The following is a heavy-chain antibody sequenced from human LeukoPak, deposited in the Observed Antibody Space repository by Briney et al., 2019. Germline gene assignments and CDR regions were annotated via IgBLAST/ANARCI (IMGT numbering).Heavy chain of an antibody. D-gene: IGHD3-10*01. V-gene: IGHV3-33*01. J-gene: IGHJ5*02. CDR2: IWYDGSNK. CDR1: GFTFSSYG. Sequence: PGGSLRLSCAASGFTFSSYGMHWVRQAPGKGLEWVAVIWYDGSNKYYADSVKGRFTISRDNSKNTVYLQMNSVRVEDTAVYCCAPWRGTYFDWFDPWGQGTLVTVSS. CDR3: APWRGTYFDWFDP.